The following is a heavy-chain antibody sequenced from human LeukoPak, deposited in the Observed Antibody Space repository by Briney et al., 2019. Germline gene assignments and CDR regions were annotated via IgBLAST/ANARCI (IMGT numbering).Heavy chain of an antibody. J-gene: IGHJ5*02. CDR2: IYYSGST. Sequence: SATLSLTCTVSGGSISSGGYYWSWIRQHPGKGLEWIGYIYYSGSTYYNPSLKSRVTISVDTSKNQFSLKLSSVTAADTAVYYCARADNWDNWFDPWGQGTLVTVSS. CDR1: GGSISSGGYY. D-gene: IGHD1-26*01. CDR3: ARADNWDNWFDP. V-gene: IGHV4-31*03.